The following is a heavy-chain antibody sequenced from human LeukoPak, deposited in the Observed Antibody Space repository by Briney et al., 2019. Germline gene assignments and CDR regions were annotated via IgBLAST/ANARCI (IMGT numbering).Heavy chain of an antibody. J-gene: IGHJ4*02. CDR3: AREGVDTAMVSGYDY. CDR2: IKQGGSEK. CDR1: GFTFSSYW. V-gene: IGHV3-7*01. D-gene: IGHD5-18*01. Sequence: GGSLRLSCAASGFTFSSYWLSWIRQAPGKGLEWVANIKQGGSEKYYVYSVKGGFTISRDNAKNSLYLQMNSLRAEDTAVYYCAREGVDTAMVSGYDYWGQGTLVTVSS.